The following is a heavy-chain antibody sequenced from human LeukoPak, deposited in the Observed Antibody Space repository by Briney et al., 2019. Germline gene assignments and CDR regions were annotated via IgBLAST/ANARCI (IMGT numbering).Heavy chain of an antibody. CDR1: GGTFSSYA. Sequence: ASVKVSCKASGGTFSSYAISWVRQAPGQGLEWMGGIIPIFGTANYAQKFQGRVTITADESTSTAYMELSSLRSEDTAVCYCARERSDSSSVWFDPWGQGTLVTVSS. D-gene: IGHD6-13*01. V-gene: IGHV1-69*13. CDR3: ARERSDSSSVWFDP. J-gene: IGHJ5*02. CDR2: IIPIFGTA.